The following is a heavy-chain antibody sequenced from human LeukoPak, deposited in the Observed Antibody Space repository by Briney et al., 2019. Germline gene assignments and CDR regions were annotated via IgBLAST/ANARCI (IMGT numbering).Heavy chain of an antibody. J-gene: IGHJ3*02. CDR3: AKDDSSGYYSDDAFDI. V-gene: IGHV3-23*01. D-gene: IGHD3-22*01. CDR2: ISGSGGST. Sequence: GGFLRLSCAASGFTFSSYAMSWVRQAPGKGLEWVSAISGSGGSTYYADSVKGRFTISRVNSKNTLYLQMNSLRAEDTAVYYCAKDDSSGYYSDDAFDIWGQGTMVTVSS. CDR1: GFTFSSYA.